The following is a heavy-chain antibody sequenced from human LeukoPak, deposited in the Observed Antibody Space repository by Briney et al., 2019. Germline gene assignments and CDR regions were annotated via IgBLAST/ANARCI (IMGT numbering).Heavy chain of an antibody. V-gene: IGHV3-23*01. CDR3: AKDLLGMVATQYYFNY. CDR1: GFTYYSYD. Sequence: PGGYLRLSCAASGFTYYSYDTSWVPQAPGGGLEWVSDISGGGSSTYYADSVKGRFTISRDNSKNTLYLQMNSLRAEHTAVYYCAKDLLGMVATQYYFNYWGQGTLVTVSS. J-gene: IGHJ4*02. CDR2: ISGGGSST. D-gene: IGHD5-12*01.